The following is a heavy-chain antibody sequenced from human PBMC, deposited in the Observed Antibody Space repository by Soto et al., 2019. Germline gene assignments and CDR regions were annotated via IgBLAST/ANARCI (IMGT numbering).Heavy chain of an antibody. V-gene: IGHV4-39*01. CDR3: AINYVDTAMAVDY. D-gene: IGHD5-18*01. Sequence: SETLSLSCTVSGGSISSSSYYWGWIRQPPGKGLEWIGSIYYSGSTYYNPSLKSRVTISVDTSKNQFSLKLSSVTAADTAVYYCAINYVDTAMAVDYWGQGTLVTVSS. J-gene: IGHJ4*02. CDR1: GGSISSSSYY. CDR2: IYYSGST.